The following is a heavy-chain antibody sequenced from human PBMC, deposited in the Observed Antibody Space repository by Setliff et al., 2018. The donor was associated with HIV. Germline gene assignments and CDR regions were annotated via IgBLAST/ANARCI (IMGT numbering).Heavy chain of an antibody. V-gene: IGHV4-4*07. D-gene: IGHD3-22*01. CDR2: IYPSGST. CDR1: GASITSHN. CDR3: AREFYHCDSSDYYSDYYYYYMDV. J-gene: IGHJ6*03. Sequence: PSETLSLTCSVSGASITSHNWSWIRQPAGKGLEWIGRIYPSGSTSYNPSLKSRVTMSVDTSKNQISLKLSSVTAADTAVFYCAREFYHCDSSDYYSDYYYYYMDVWGKGTTVTVSS.